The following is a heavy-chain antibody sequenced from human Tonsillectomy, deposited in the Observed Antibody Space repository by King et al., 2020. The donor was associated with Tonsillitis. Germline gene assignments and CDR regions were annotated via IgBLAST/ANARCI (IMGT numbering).Heavy chain of an antibody. CDR2: IYHGGNT. D-gene: IGHD3-22*01. CDR3: ARLHYYGSRGYSFYFDY. V-gene: IGHV4-39*01. J-gene: IGHJ4*02. Sequence: LQLQESGPGLVKPSETLSLTCTVSGGSFSSSNYYWAWIRQPPGKGLEWIGSIYHGGNTYYNPSLKSRVTISVDTSKKQFSLKLSSVTAADTAVHYCARLHYYGSRGYSFYFDYWGQGTLVTVSS. CDR1: GGSFSSSNYY.